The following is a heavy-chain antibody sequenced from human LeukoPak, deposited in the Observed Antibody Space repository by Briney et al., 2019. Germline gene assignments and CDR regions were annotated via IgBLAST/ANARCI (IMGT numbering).Heavy chain of an antibody. CDR3: ARDPFGSGSIIDY. CDR2: INPNSGGT. D-gene: IGHD3-10*01. CDR1: GYTFTGYY. Sequence: ASVKVSCKASGYTFTGYYMHWVRQAPGQGLEWMGWINPNSGGTNYAQKFQGRVTMTRDTSISTAYMELSRLRSDDTAVYYCARDPFGSGSIIDYWGQGTLVTASS. J-gene: IGHJ4*02. V-gene: IGHV1-2*02.